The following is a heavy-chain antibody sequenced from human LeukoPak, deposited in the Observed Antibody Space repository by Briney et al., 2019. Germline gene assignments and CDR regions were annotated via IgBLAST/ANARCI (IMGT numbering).Heavy chain of an antibody. J-gene: IGHJ6*03. D-gene: IGHD4-11*01. CDR2: MNPNSGNT. CDR1: GYTFTSYD. CDR3: ARLNDYSKANYYYYYMDV. V-gene: IGHV1-8*01. Sequence: ASVKVSCKASGYTFTSYDINWVRQATGQGLEWMGWMNPNSGNTGYAQKFQGRVTMTRNTSISTAYMELSSLRSEDTAVYYCARLNDYSKANYYYYYMDVWGKGTTVTVSS.